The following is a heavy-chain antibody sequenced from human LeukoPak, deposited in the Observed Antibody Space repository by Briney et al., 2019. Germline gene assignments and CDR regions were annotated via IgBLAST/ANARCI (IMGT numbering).Heavy chain of an antibody. CDR1: GLIATSNY. CDR2: IYGGGNT. V-gene: IGHV3-53*05. D-gene: IGHD3-10*01. Sequence: GGSLRLSCSFSGLIATSNYMAWVRQAPGKGLQWISFIYGGGNTLYADSVTGRFTISRDNSKNTLSLQMNSLRAEDTALYYCVRDISGEKSLDYWGQGTLVTVSS. J-gene: IGHJ4*02. CDR3: VRDISGEKSLDY.